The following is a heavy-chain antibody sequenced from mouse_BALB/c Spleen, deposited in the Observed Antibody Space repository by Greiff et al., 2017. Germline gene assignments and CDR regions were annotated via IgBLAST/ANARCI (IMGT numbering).Heavy chain of an antibody. J-gene: IGHJ2*01. D-gene: IGHD4-1*02. Sequence: QVQLKQSGPGLVQPSQSLSITCTVSGFSLTSYGVHWVRQSPGKGLEWLGVIWAGGSTNYNSALMSRLSISKDNSKSQVFLKMNSLQTDDTAMYYCARGGKNLRLDGNPNWDWGDYWGQGTTLTVSS. CDR2: IWAGGST. CDR3: ARGGKNLRLDGNPNWDWGDY. CDR1: GFSLTSYG. V-gene: IGHV2-9*02.